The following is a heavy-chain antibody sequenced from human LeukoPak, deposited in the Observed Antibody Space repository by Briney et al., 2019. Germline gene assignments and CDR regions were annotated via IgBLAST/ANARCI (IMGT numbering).Heavy chain of an antibody. CDR2: IKQDGSEK. V-gene: IGHV3-7*03. Sequence: QSGGSLRLSCAASGFTFSSYWMSWVRQAPGKGLEWVANIKQDGSEKYYVDSVKGRFTISRDNAKNSLYLQMNSLRAEDTAVYYCAREGARRWKYSSSSIDYWGQGTLVTVSS. D-gene: IGHD6-6*01. J-gene: IGHJ4*02. CDR3: AREGARRWKYSSSSIDY. CDR1: GFTFSSYW.